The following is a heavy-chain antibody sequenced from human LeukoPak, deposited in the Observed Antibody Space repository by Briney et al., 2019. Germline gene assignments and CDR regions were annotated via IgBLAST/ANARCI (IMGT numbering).Heavy chain of an antibody. CDR1: GGSFSGYY. CDR2: INHSGST. V-gene: IGHV4-34*01. CDR3: ARHGARPGSYYLFKRSSHLDY. Sequence: SETLSLTCAVYGGSFSGYYWSWIRQPPGKGLEWIGEINHSGSTNYNPSLKSRVTISVDTSKNQFSLKLSSVTAADTAVYYCARHGARPGSYYLFKRSSHLDYWGQGTLVTVSS. D-gene: IGHD3-10*01. J-gene: IGHJ4*02.